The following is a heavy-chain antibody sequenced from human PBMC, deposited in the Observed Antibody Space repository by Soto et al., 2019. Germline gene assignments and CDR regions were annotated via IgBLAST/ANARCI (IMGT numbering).Heavy chain of an antibody. J-gene: IGHJ4*02. Sequence: QVQLQEPGPGLVKPSQTLSLTCTLSGASITSSGYYWSWIRLHPGEGLEWIGYIYYRGTTYYNPSLKSPVTISTDTSKKEFSLTLTSVTAADTAVYYCARATESHYFDYWGRGILVTVTS. V-gene: IGHV4-31*01. CDR2: IYYRGTT. CDR1: GASITSSGYY. CDR3: ARATESHYFDY.